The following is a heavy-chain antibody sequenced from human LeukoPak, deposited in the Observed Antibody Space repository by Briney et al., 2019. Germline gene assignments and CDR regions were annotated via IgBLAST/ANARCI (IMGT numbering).Heavy chain of an antibody. Sequence: PSQTLSLTCTVSGGSISSGGYYWSWIRQHPGKGLEWIGYIYYSGSTYYNPPLKSRVTISVGTSKNQFSLKLSSVTAADTAVYYCASAGGWAGYFDYWGQGTLVTVSS. J-gene: IGHJ4*02. CDR1: GGSISSGGYY. CDR2: IYYSGST. D-gene: IGHD6-19*01. CDR3: ASAGGWAGYFDY. V-gene: IGHV4-31*03.